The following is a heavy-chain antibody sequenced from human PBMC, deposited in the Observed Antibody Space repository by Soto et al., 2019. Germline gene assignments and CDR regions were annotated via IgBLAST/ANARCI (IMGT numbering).Heavy chain of an antibody. D-gene: IGHD1-26*01. CDR3: ARGWTSAVGMDI. CDR1: AGSISPYY. J-gene: IGHJ6*01. Sequence: QVQLQESGPGLVKPSDTLPLTCTVSAGSISPYYWNWIRQAPGKGLEWIGFISYTGSTKSNPSLKSRVTMSLDTSKHQISLKLSSVTAADTAVYYCARGWTSAVGMDIWGQGTTVTVSS. V-gene: IGHV4-59*03. CDR2: ISYTGST.